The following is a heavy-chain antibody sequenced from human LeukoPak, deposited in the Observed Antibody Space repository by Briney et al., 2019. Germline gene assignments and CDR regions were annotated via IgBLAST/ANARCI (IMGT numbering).Heavy chain of an antibody. D-gene: IGHD1-26*01. CDR3: AKDPYSGSDYYFDY. V-gene: IGHV3-73*01. CDR2: IRSKANSYAT. CDR1: GFTFSGSA. Sequence: PGGSLKLSCAASGFTFSGSAMHWVRQASGKGLEWVGRIRSKANSYATAYAASVKGRFTISRDDSKNTLYLQMNSLRAEDTAVYYCAKDPYSGSDYYFDYWGQGTLVTVSS. J-gene: IGHJ4*02.